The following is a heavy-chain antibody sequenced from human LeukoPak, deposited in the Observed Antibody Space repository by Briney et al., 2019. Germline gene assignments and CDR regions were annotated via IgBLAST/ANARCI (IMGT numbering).Heavy chain of an antibody. Sequence: GGSLRLSCAASGFTFGDFYMTWLCQTPGKGPEWLSYISMNGTDMDYADSVRGRFTISRDNAKDTLYLQMNSLGAEDTAIYHCAKGHTYGMIWGQGTQVTVSS. CDR1: GFTFGDFY. J-gene: IGHJ4*02. CDR2: ISMNGTDM. D-gene: IGHD5-18*01. V-gene: IGHV3-11*01. CDR3: AKGHTYGMI.